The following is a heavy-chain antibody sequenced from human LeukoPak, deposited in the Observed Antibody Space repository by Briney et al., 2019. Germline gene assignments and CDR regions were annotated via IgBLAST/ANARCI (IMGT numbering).Heavy chain of an antibody. V-gene: IGHV1-18*01. CDR3: ARDPSSSGWYDFDY. D-gene: IGHD6-19*01. CDR1: GYTFTTYG. CDR2: ISAYNGNT. Sequence: ASVKVSCKASGYTFTTYGINWVRQAPGQGLEWMGWISAYNGNTNYAQKLQGRVTMTTDTSTTTAYMELRGLRSDDTAVYYCARDPSSSGWYDFDYWGQGTLVTVSS. J-gene: IGHJ4*02.